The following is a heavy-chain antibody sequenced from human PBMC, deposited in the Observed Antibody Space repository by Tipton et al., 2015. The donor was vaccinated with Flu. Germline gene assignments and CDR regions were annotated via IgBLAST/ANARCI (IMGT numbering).Heavy chain of an antibody. CDR2: IYPDDSET. J-gene: IGHJ2*01. V-gene: IGHV5-51*03. D-gene: IGHD1-14*01. Sequence: QLVQSGAEVKEPGASLRISCKLSGDNFRGQWIGWVRQMSGKGLEWMGIIYPDDSETRYSPSFKGQVSISVDESINTAYLQWSSLKASDTAMYYCARGPSRKNWYFDLWGRGTLVTVSS. CDR3: ARGPSRKNWYFDL. CDR1: GDNFRGQW.